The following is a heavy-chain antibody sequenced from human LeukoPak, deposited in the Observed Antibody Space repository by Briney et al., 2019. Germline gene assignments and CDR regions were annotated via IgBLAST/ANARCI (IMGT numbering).Heavy chain of an antibody. V-gene: IGHV4-59*08. Sequence: SETLSLTCTVSGGSISSYYWSWIRQPPGKGLEWIGYIYYSGSTNYNPSLKSRVTISVDTSKNQFSLKLSSVTAADTAVYYCARLGGIAAALYYFDYWGQGTLVTVSS. CDR1: GGSISSYY. J-gene: IGHJ4*02. D-gene: IGHD6-13*01. CDR2: IYYSGST. CDR3: ARLGGIAAALYYFDY.